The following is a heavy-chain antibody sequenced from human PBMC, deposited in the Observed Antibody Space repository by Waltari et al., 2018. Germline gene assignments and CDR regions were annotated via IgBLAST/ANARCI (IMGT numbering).Heavy chain of an antibody. CDR3: ARDQGYCSGGSCYRRFDY. D-gene: IGHD2-15*01. J-gene: IGHJ4*02. Sequence: QVQLQESGPGLVKPSQTRSLTCTVSGGSISSGGYYWSGIRQHPGKGLEWIGYIYYSGSTYYNPSLKSRVTISVDTSKNQFSLKLSSVTAADTAVYYCARDQGYCSGGSCYRRFDYWGQGTLVTVSS. CDR2: IYYSGST. V-gene: IGHV4-31*03. CDR1: GGSISSGGYY.